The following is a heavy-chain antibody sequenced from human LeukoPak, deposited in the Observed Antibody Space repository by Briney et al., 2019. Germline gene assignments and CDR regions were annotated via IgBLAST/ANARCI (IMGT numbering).Heavy chain of an antibody. CDR2: ISYDGSNK. CDR3: TREGNGDFFDY. D-gene: IGHD4-17*01. CDR1: GFTFSSYG. J-gene: IGHJ4*02. Sequence: GGSLRLSCAASGFTFSSYGMHWVRQAPGKGLEWVAVISYDGSNKYYADSVKGRFTISRDDSKSIAYLQMNSLKTEDTAVYYCTREGNGDFFDYWGQGTLVTVSS. V-gene: IGHV3-30*03.